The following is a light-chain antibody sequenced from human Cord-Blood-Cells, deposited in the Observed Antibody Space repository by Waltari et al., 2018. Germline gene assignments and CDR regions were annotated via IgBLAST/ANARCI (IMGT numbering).Light chain of an antibody. J-gene: IGKJ4*01. CDR2: DAS. CDR1: QDIRNY. Sequence: DIQITQSPSSPSASVRDRVTITCQASQDIRNYLNWYQQKPGKAPKLLIYDASNLETGVPSRFSGSGSGTDFTFTISSLQPEDIATYYCQQYDNLPLTFGGGTKVEIK. CDR3: QQYDNLPLT. V-gene: IGKV1-33*01.